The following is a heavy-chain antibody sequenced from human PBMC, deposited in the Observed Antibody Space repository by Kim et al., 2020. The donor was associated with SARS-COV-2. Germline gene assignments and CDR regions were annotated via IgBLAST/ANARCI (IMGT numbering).Heavy chain of an antibody. Sequence: SETLSLTCTVSGGSISSYYWSWIRQPAGKGLEWIGRIYTSGSTNYNPSLKSRVTMSVDTSKNQLSLKLSSVTAADTAVYYCAREVGFFWSGYPHLFDYWGQGTLVTVSS. V-gene: IGHV4-4*07. D-gene: IGHD3-3*01. CDR1: GGSISSYY. J-gene: IGHJ4*02. CDR2: IYTSGST. CDR3: AREVGFFWSGYPHLFDY.